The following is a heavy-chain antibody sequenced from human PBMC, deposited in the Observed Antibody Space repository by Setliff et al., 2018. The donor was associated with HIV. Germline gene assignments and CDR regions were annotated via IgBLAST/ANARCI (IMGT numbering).Heavy chain of an antibody. J-gene: IGHJ6*02. V-gene: IGHV4-34*01. CDR1: GGSFSNYY. CDR3: ARVRDPNWNYDMDV. CDR2: FNHSGSS. Sequence: SETLSLTCAVYGGSFSNYYWSWIRQSPGKGLEWIGEFNHSGSSNYNPSLKSRVTMSVDTSKNQFSLRLSSVTAADTAVYYCARVRDPNWNYDMDVWGQGTTVTVSS. D-gene: IGHD1-20*01.